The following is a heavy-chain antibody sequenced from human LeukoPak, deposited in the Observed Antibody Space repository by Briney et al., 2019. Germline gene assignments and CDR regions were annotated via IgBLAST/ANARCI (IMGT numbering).Heavy chain of an antibody. CDR3: AKERTLYYYYMDV. CDR2: IRYDGSNK. D-gene: IGHD2-2*01. Sequence: GGSLRLSCAASGFTFSSYGMHWVRQAPGKGLEWVAFIRYDGSNKYYADSVKGRFTVSRDNSKNTLYLQMNSLRAEDTAVYYCAKERTLYYYYMDVWGKGTTVTVSS. CDR1: GFTFSSYG. J-gene: IGHJ6*03. V-gene: IGHV3-30*02.